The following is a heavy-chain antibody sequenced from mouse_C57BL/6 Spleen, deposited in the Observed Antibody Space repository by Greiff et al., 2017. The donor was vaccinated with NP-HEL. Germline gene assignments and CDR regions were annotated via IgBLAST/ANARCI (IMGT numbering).Heavy chain of an antibody. CDR2: INPSTGGT. CDR1: GYSFTGYY. D-gene: IGHD1-1*01. V-gene: IGHV1-42*01. Sequence: VQLKQSGPELVKPGASVKISCKASGYSFTGYYMNWVKQSPEKSLEWIGEINPSTGGTTYNQKFKAKATLTVDKSSSTAYMQLKSLTSEDSAVYYCARGAVVATRDYYAMDYWGQGTSVTVSS. CDR3: ARGAVVATRDYYAMDY. J-gene: IGHJ4*01.